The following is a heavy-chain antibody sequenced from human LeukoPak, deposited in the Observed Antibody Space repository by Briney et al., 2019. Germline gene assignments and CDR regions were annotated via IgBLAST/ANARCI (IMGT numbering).Heavy chain of an antibody. Sequence: GGSLRLSCAASGFTFSSYWMNWVRQAPGKGLVWVSRIASDGSSTTYADSVKGRFSISRDNAKNTLFLQMNSLRVEDTAVYYCARGRPHGNDYWGQGTLVTVSS. J-gene: IGHJ4*02. D-gene: IGHD4-23*01. CDR3: ARGRPHGNDY. CDR1: GFTFSSYW. V-gene: IGHV3-74*01. CDR2: IASDGSST.